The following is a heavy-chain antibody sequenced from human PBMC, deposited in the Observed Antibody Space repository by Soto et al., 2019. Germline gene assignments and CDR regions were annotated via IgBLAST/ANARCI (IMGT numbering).Heavy chain of an antibody. J-gene: IGHJ6*02. CDR1: GFTFTSSA. V-gene: IGHV1-58*01. CDR3: AATTIFGVVITTPDYYYYGMDV. D-gene: IGHD3-3*01. CDR2: IVVGSGNT. Sequence: QMQLVQSGPEVKKPGTSVKVSCKASGFTFTSSAVQWVRQARGKRLEWIGWIVVGSGNTNYAQKFQERVTITRDMSTSTAYMELSSLRSEDTAVYYCAATTIFGVVITTPDYYYYGMDVWGQGTTVTVSS.